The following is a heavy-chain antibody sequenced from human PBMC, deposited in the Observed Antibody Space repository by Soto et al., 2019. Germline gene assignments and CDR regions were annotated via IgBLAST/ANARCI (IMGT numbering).Heavy chain of an antibody. CDR1: GYTFSSHG. Sequence: QVHLVQSGAEVKKPGASVKVSCKASGYTFSSHGVSWVRRAPGQGLEWMGWINPNSGGTNYAQKFQGRVTMTRDTSISTAYMELSRLRSDDTAVYYCAWSPYYDSSGYLDYWGQGTLVTVSS. J-gene: IGHJ4*02. V-gene: IGHV1-2*02. D-gene: IGHD3-22*01. CDR2: INPNSGGT. CDR3: AWSPYYDSSGYLDY.